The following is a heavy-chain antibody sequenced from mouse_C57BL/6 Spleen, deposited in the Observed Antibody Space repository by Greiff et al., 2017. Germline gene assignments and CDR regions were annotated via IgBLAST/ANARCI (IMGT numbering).Heavy chain of an antibody. V-gene: IGHV1-74*01. J-gene: IGHJ4*01. CDR1: GYTFTSYW. CDR3: AINWYYYAMDY. CDR2: IHPSDGDT. Sequence: QVQLQQPGAELVKPGASVKVSCKASGYTFTSYWMHWVKQRPGQGLEWIGRIHPSDGDTNYNQKFKGKTTLTVDKSSSTAYMQLSSLTSKDSAVYYCAINWYYYAMDYWGQGTSVTVSS. D-gene: IGHD4-1*01.